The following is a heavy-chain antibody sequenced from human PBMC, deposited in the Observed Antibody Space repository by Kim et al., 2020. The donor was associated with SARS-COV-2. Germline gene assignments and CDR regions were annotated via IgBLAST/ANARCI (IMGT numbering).Heavy chain of an antibody. V-gene: IGHV3-48*02. J-gene: IGHJ4*02. CDR1: GFTFSSYS. CDR3: ARDIVVVPAAISGDY. CDR2: ISSSSSTI. D-gene: IGHD2-2*02. Sequence: GGSLRLSCAASGFTFSSYSMNWVRQAPGKGLEWVSYISSSSSTIYYADSVKGRFTISRDNAKNSLYLQMNSLRDEDTAVYYCARDIVVVPAAISGDYWGQGTLVTVSS.